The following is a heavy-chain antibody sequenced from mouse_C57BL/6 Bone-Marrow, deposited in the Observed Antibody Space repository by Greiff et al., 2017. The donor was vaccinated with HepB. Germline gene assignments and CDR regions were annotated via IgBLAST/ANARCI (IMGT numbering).Heavy chain of an antibody. Sequence: VMLVESGAELVRPGTSVKMSCKASGYTFTNYWIGWAKQRPGHGLEWIGDIYPGGGYTNYNEKFKGKATLTADKSSSTAYMQFSSLTSEDSAIYYCARREVTTVVAYYFDYWGQGTTLTVSS. J-gene: IGHJ2*01. V-gene: IGHV1-63*01. CDR3: ARREVTTVVAYYFDY. CDR1: GYTFTNYW. CDR2: IYPGGGYT. D-gene: IGHD1-1*01.